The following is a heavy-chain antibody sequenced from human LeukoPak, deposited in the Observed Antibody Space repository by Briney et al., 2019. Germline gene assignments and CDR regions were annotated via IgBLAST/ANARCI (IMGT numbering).Heavy chain of an antibody. CDR2: TYYRSKWYT. V-gene: IGHV6-1*01. D-gene: IGHD1-1*01. CDR3: ARSTGPIDY. CDR1: DIVSSNSAA. Sequence: SQTPLTHLCHLRDIVSSNSAAWNWIRQSPSKGLEWLGRTYYRSKWYTYYAVSVKSRISINRDTSKNQISLQLNSVTPEDTAVYYCARSTGPIDYWGQGTLVTVSS. J-gene: IGHJ4*02.